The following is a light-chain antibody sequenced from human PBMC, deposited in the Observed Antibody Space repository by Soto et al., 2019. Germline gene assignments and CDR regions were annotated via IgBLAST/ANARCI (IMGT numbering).Light chain of an antibody. CDR3: QQFSSYPLT. V-gene: IGKV3-20*01. J-gene: IGKJ4*01. CDR2: DAS. Sequence: ILLTQSPATLSLSPEERATLCRSASQSIRSSYLAWCQQKPGQDPRLLNYDASSRATGMPDRFSGGGSGTDFTRNISRLEPEDFAVYYCQQFSSYPLTFGGGTKVDIK. CDR1: QSIRSSY.